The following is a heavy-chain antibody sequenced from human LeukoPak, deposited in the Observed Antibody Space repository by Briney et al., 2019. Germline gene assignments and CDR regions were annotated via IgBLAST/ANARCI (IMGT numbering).Heavy chain of an antibody. J-gene: IGHJ5*02. CDR1: GGTFSSYA. V-gene: IGHV1-69*13. CDR2: IIPIFGTA. D-gene: IGHD2-2*01. CDR3: ASSLVCSSTSCYYDWFDP. Sequence: ASVTVSCKASGGTFSSYAISWVRQAPGQGLEWMGGIIPIFGTANYAQKFQGRVTITADESTSTAYMELSSLRSEDTAVYYCASSLVCSSTSCYYDWFDPWGQGTLVTVSS.